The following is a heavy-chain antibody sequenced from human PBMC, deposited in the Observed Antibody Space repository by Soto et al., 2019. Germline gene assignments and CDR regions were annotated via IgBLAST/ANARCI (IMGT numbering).Heavy chain of an antibody. Sequence: QLHLVQSGAVVKKPGASVTVSCSASGYPVTAYYMHWVRQAPGRGLEWMGGINPATGAAKYTQTFQGRVTMTRGTSTSTVFMELSGLTSEDTAVFSGARGGGVGVAGSAAFDMWGQGTLVTVSS. D-gene: IGHD3-3*01. CDR3: ARGGGVGVAGSAAFDM. J-gene: IGHJ3*02. CDR2: INPATGAA. V-gene: IGHV1-2*02. CDR1: GYPVTAYY.